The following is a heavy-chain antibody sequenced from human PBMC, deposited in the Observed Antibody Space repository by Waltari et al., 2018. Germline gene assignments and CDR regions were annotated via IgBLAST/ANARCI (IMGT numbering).Heavy chain of an antibody. J-gene: IGHJ4*02. CDR1: GFILYAYA. D-gene: IGHD3-10*01. Sequence: EVQLVDSGGGLVQPGRSLRLSCAASGFILYAYALHWARQAPGKGLGWVVGISGNSGSRGYADSVKGRFTISRDNAKNSLYLQMNSLRAEDTAVYYCARDPFRSGSYDYWGQGTLVTVSS. CDR2: ISGNSGSR. V-gene: IGHV3-9*01. CDR3: ARDPFRSGSYDY.